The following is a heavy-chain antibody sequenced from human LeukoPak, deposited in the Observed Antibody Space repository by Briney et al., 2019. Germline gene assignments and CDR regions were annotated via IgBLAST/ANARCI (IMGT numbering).Heavy chain of an antibody. D-gene: IGHD3-3*01. J-gene: IGHJ4*02. V-gene: IGHV4-34*01. CDR1: GGSFSGYY. CDR2: INHSGST. Sequence: SETLSLTCAVYGGSFSGYYWSWIRQPPGKGLEWIGEINHSGSTNYNPSLKSRVTISVDTSKDQFSLKLSSVTAADTAVYYCARAGADYDFWSGYSRPQTYFDYWGQGTLVTVSS. CDR3: ARAGADYDFWSGYSRPQTYFDY.